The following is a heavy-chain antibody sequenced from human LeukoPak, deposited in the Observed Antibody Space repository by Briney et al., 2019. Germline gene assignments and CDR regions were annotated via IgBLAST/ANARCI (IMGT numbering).Heavy chain of an antibody. CDR2: ISGSGGST. D-gene: IGHD6-19*01. Sequence: GGSLRLSCAASGFTFSSYAMSWVRQAPGKGLKWVSAISGSGGSTYYADSVKGRFTISRDNSKNTLYLQMNSLRAEDTAVYYCAKDNINQWLVITGYYYGMDVWGQGTTVTVSS. CDR1: GFTFSSYA. CDR3: AKDNINQWLVITGYYYGMDV. V-gene: IGHV3-23*01. J-gene: IGHJ6*02.